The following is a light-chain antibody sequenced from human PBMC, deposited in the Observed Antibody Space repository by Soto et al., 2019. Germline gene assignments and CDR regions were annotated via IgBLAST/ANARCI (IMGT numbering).Light chain of an antibody. CDR2: DVT. Sequence: QSVLTQPASVSGSPGQSITISCTGTNSDVGGYNFVSWYQQHPDKAPKLMIYDVTNRPSGASNRFSGSKSGNTASLTISGLKAEDEADYYCSSYTSISTYVFGTGTKLTVL. CDR3: SSYTSISTYV. V-gene: IGLV2-14*01. J-gene: IGLJ1*01. CDR1: NSDVGGYNF.